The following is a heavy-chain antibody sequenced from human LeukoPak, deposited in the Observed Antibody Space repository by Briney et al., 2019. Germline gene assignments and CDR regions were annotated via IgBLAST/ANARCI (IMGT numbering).Heavy chain of an antibody. J-gene: IGHJ6*02. D-gene: IGHD4-17*01. CDR3: ARIEVSTLWKMDV. Sequence: SETLSLTCTVPGGSLSSSSYYWGWIRQPPGNGLEWIGSIYYSGSTYYNPSLKSRVTISVDTSKNQFSLKLSSVTAADTAVYYCARIEVSTLWKMDVWGQGTTVTVSS. CDR2: IYYSGST. CDR1: GGSLSSSSYY. V-gene: IGHV4-39*01.